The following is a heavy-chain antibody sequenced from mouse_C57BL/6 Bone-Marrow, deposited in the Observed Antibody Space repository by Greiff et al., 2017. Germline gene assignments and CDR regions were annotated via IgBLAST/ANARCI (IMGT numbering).Heavy chain of an antibody. CDR1: GFNIKDDY. CDR2: IDPENGDT. CDR3: TTGYFDY. Sequence: EVNVVESGAELVRPGASVKLSCTASGFNIKDDYMHWVKQRPEQGLEWIGWIDPENGDTEYASKFQGKATITADTSSNTAYLQLSSLTSEDTAVYYCTTGYFDYWGQGTTLTVSS. V-gene: IGHV14-4*01. J-gene: IGHJ2*01.